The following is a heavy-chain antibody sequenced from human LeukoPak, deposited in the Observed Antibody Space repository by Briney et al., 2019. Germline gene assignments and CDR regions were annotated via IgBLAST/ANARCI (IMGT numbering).Heavy chain of an antibody. V-gene: IGHV3-30*18. CDR3: AKVQSSSWTTSGGMDV. D-gene: IGHD6-13*01. Sequence: PGGSLRLSCAASGFTFSSYGMHWVRQAPGKGLEWVAVISYDGSNKYYADSVKGRFTISRDNSKNTLYLQMNSLRAEDTAVYYCAKVQSSSWTTSGGMDVWGQGTTVTVPS. CDR2: ISYDGSNK. J-gene: IGHJ6*02. CDR1: GFTFSSYG.